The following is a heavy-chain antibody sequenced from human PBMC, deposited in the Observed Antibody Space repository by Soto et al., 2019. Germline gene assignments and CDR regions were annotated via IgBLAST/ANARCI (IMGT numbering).Heavy chain of an antibody. CDR1: GFTFSSYG. CDR2: ISYDGSNK. J-gene: IGHJ4*02. V-gene: IGHV3-30*18. D-gene: IGHD3-22*01. Sequence: VQLVESGGGLVQPGGSLRLSCAASGFTFSSYGMHWVRQAPGKGLEWVAVISYDGSNKYYADSVKGRFTISRDNSKNTLYLQMNSLRAEDTAVYYCAKGVSGSGYPPLDYWGQGTLVTVSS. CDR3: AKGVSGSGYPPLDY.